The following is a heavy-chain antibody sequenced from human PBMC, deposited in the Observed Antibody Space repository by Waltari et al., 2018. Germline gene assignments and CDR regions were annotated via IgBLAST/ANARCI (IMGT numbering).Heavy chain of an antibody. V-gene: IGHV1-2*02. D-gene: IGHD3-3*01. CDR1: GYTFTDNY. CDR3: ARGDPSVYYTSHMDV. J-gene: IGHJ6*03. CDR2: INPNNGGT. Sequence: QVQLVQSGAEVKKPGASVKVSCKASGYTFTDNYMHWVRQAPGQGLESMGWINPNNGGTNYAQKFQGRVTMTRDTSISTAFMDLSRLKSDDTAVYFCARGDPSVYYTSHMDVWGKGTTVTVSS.